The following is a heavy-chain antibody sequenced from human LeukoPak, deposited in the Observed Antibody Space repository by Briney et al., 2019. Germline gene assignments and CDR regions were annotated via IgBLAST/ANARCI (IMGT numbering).Heavy chain of an antibody. CDR2: ISSSSSYI. CDR1: GFTFSSYS. D-gene: IGHD3-3*01. V-gene: IGHV3-21*01. J-gene: IGHJ4*02. CDR3: ARGGGTTPRDGLYDFWSGYSY. Sequence: GGSLRLSCAASGFTFSSYSMNWVRQAPGKGLEWVSSISSSSSYIYYADSVKGRFTISRDNAKNSLYLQMNSLRAEDTAVYYCARGGGTTPRDGLYDFWSGYSYWGQGTLVTVSS.